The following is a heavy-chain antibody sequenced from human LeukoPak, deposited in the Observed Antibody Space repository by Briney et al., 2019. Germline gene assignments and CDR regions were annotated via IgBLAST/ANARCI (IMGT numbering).Heavy chain of an antibody. V-gene: IGHV1-3*01. J-gene: IGHJ5*02. CDR2: INAGNGNT. CDR3: ARDLPKGYCSGGSCYNNWFDP. D-gene: IGHD2-15*01. CDR1: GYTFTSYA. Sequence: GASVKVSCKASGYTFTSYAMHWVRQAPGQRLEWMGWINAGNGNTKYSQKFQDRVTITRDTSASTAYMELSSLRSEDTAVYYCARDLPKGYCSGGSCYNNWFDPWGQGTLVTVSS.